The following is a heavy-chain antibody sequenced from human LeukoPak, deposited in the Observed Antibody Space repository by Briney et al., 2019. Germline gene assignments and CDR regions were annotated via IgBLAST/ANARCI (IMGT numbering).Heavy chain of an antibody. CDR1: GGSISSYY. D-gene: IGHD1-7*01. V-gene: IGHV4-59*08. J-gene: IGHJ4*02. CDR2: IYYSGST. CDR3: ARAVTGTTSLIDY. Sequence: SETLSLTCTVSGGSISSYYWSWIRQPPGKGLEWIGYIYYSGSTNYNPSLKSRVTISVDTSKNQFSLKLSSVTAADTAVYYCARAVTGTTSLIDYWGQGTLVTVSS.